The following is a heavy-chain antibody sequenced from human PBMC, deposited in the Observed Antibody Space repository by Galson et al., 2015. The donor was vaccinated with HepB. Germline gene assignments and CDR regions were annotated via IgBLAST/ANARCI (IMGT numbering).Heavy chain of an antibody. CDR2: IKSDGSNK. D-gene: IGHD1-26*01. Sequence: SLRLSCAASGFTFSSYCMNWVRQTPGKGLDWVSRIKSDGSNKIYADSVKGRFTISKDNAKNTLFLHMDSLRADDTAIYCCSAGTYYGVYWGQGTLVTVSS. CDR3: SAGTYYGVY. J-gene: IGHJ4*02. CDR1: GFTFSSYC. V-gene: IGHV3-74*01.